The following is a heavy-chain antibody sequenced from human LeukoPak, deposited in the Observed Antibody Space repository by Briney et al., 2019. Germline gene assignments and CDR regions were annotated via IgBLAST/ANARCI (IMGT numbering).Heavy chain of an antibody. V-gene: IGHV3-11*01. CDR3: ARGNYGFDY. D-gene: IGHD3-10*01. CDR2: ISRSGSTK. CDR1: GFTFSDYN. J-gene: IGHJ4*02. Sequence: GGSLRLSCAASGFTFSDYNMRWIRQAPGKGLEWVSSISRSGSTKYYADSVKGRFTISRDNAKNSLFLQMNSLRAEDTAVYYCARGNYGFDYWGQGTLVTVSS.